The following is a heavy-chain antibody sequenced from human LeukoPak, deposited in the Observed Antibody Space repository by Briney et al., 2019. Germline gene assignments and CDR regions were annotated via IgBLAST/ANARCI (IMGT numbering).Heavy chain of an antibody. CDR3: ARNPRGPHLEWLLALMDV. Sequence: GSSVKVSCKASGGTFSSYAISWVRQAPGQGLEWMGGIIPIFGTANYAQRFQGRVTITADESTSTAYMELSSLRSEDTAVYYCARNPRGPHLEWLLALMDVWGKGTTVTVSS. J-gene: IGHJ6*03. D-gene: IGHD3-3*01. CDR2: IIPIFGTA. V-gene: IGHV1-69*01. CDR1: GGTFSSYA.